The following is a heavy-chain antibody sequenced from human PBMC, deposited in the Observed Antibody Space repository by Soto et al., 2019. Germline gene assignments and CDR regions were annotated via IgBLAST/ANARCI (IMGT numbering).Heavy chain of an antibody. CDR1: GFTFKNAW. V-gene: IGHV3-15*01. D-gene: IGHD2-15*01. CDR3: MTYVRSSGGHYFDC. CDR2: IKSQTDGGTT. J-gene: IGHJ4*02. Sequence: GGSLRLSCAGSGFTFKNAWMSWVRQAPGKGLEWVGRIKSQTDGGTTEYGAPVKGRFTISRDDSENTLYLQMNSLKIEDSAVYHCMTYVRSSGGHYFDCWGQGT.